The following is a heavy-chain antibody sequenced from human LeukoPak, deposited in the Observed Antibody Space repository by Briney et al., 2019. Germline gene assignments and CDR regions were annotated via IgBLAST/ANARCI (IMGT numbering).Heavy chain of an antibody. CDR1: GITFSRFA. Sequence: SGGSLRLSCAASGITFSRFAMHWVRQAPGKGLEWVAVISHDGSNKYYADSVKGRFTISRDNSKNTLFLQMNSLRAEDTAVYYCARDRYSMSSAFDYWGQGTLVTVSS. D-gene: IGHD6-6*01. V-gene: IGHV3-30*03. CDR2: ISHDGSNK. CDR3: ARDRYSMSSAFDY. J-gene: IGHJ4*02.